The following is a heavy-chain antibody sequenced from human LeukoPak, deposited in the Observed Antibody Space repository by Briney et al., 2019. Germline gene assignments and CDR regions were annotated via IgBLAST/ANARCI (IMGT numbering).Heavy chain of an antibody. D-gene: IGHD3-10*01. V-gene: IGHV4-39*01. CDR3: ARQYGSGSAYTPVVDL. CDR2: IYYSGST. CDR1: GGSISSHYY. Sequence: SETLSLTCTVSGGSISSHYYWIWIRQPPGKGLEWIGSIYYSGSTYYNPSLKSRVTISVDTSKNQFSLKLSSLTAAETAVYYCARQYGSGSAYTPVVDLWGQGTLVTVSS. J-gene: IGHJ4*02.